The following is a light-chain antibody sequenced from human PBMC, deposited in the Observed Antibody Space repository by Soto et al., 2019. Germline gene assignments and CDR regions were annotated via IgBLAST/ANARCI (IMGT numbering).Light chain of an antibody. CDR3: CSYAGGYTHVV. J-gene: IGLJ2*01. Sequence: QSVLTQPRSVSGSPGQSVTISCAGTSSDVGAYYYVSWYQQHPGKAPKLMLYDVNERPSGVPDRFSGSKSGNTASLTISGLQDEDEADYYCCSYAGGYTHVVFGGGTKLTVL. V-gene: IGLV2-11*01. CDR2: DVN. CDR1: SSDVGAYYY.